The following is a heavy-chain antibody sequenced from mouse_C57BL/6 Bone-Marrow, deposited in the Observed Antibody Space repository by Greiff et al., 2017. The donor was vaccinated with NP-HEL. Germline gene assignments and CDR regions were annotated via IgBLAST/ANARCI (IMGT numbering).Heavy chain of an antibody. D-gene: IGHD3-2*02. Sequence: EVQLQESGPELVKPGASVKMSCKASGYTFTDYNMHWVKQSHGKSLEWIGYINPNNGGTSYNQKFKGKATLTVNKSSSTAYMELRSLTSEDSAVYYCARLDSSGYGAMDYWGQGTSVTVSS. CDR2: INPNNGGT. J-gene: IGHJ4*01. CDR3: ARLDSSGYGAMDY. V-gene: IGHV1-22*01. CDR1: GYTFTDYN.